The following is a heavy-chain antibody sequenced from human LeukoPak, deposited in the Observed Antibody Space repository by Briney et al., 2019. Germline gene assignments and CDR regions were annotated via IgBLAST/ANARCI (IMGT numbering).Heavy chain of an antibody. Sequence: SETLSLTCTVSGGSISSSSYYWGWIRQPPGKGLEWIGSIYYSGSTYYNPSLKSRVTISVDTSKNQFSLKLSSVTAADTAVYYCARDSGAYSNYVDWGQGTLVTVSS. CDR3: ARDSGAYSNYVD. CDR1: GGSISSSSYY. D-gene: IGHD4-11*01. CDR2: IYYSGST. J-gene: IGHJ4*02. V-gene: IGHV4-39*07.